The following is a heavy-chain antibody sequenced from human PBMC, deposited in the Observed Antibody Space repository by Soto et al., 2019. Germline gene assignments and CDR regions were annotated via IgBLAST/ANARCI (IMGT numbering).Heavy chain of an antibody. CDR1: GFTVSSNY. V-gene: IGHV3-53*01. J-gene: IGHJ4*02. CDR3: AGRHVDTAIFDY. D-gene: IGHD5-18*01. CDR2: IYSGGST. Sequence: GGSLRLSCAASGFTVSSNYMSWVRQAPGKGLEWVSVIYSGGSTYYADSVKGRFTISRDDSKNTLYLQMNSLSAEDTAVYYCAGRHVDTAIFDYWGQGTLVTVSS.